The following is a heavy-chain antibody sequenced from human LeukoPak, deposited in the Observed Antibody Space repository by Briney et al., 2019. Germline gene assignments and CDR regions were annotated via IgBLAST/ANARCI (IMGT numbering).Heavy chain of an antibody. Sequence: PSETLSLTRTVSGGSISSYYWSWLRQPPGKGLEWIGYVYYSGRTNYNPSLKSRVTISVDTSKNQFSLKLSSVTAADTAVYYCARTFSESYYYYGMDVWGQGTTVTVYS. CDR2: VYYSGRT. J-gene: IGHJ6*02. D-gene: IGHD1-26*01. V-gene: IGHV4-59*01. CDR3: ARTFSESYYYYGMDV. CDR1: GGSISSYY.